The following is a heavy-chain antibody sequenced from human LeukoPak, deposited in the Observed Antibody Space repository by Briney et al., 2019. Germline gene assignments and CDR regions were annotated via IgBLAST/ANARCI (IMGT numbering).Heavy chain of an antibody. CDR2: INTDGSST. D-gene: IGHD3-22*01. CDR3: ARDSRYYDSSGYYGY. J-gene: IGHJ4*02. Sequence: PGGSLRLSCAAFGFTFSSYWMHWVRQAPGKGLVWVSRINTDGSSTSYADSVKGRFTISRDNAKNTLYLQMNSLRAEDTAVYYCARDSRYYDSSGYYGYWGQGTLVTVSS. CDR1: GFTFSSYW. V-gene: IGHV3-74*01.